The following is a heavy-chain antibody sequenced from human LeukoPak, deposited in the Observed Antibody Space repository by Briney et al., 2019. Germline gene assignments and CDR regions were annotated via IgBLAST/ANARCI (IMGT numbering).Heavy chain of an antibody. V-gene: IGHV4-34*01. CDR2: VTDGGYT. J-gene: IGHJ3*01. CDR3: ARITARGGSDDAFDV. D-gene: IGHD2-15*01. Sequence: SETLSLTCAIYGASLNDYWWTWVRQPPGAGLEWIGEVTDGGYTNCKSSLKSRVSISVDISKNQFSLRLPSVTAADTAMYFYARITARGGSDDAFDVWGQGTMIIVSS. CDR1: GASLNDYW.